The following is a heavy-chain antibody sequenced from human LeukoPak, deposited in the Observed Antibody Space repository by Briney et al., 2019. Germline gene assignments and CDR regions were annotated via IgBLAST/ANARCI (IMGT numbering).Heavy chain of an antibody. CDR1: GGTFSSYA. CDR3: ARAQNYYYDSSGYYSDY. J-gene: IGHJ4*02. D-gene: IGHD3-22*01. V-gene: IGHV1-69*13. Sequence: ASVKVSCKASGGTFSSYAISWVRQAPGQGLEWMGGIIPIFGTANYAQKFQGRVTITADESTSTAYMELSSLRSEDTAVYYCARAQNYYYDSSGYYSDYWGQGTLVTVSS. CDR2: IIPIFGTA.